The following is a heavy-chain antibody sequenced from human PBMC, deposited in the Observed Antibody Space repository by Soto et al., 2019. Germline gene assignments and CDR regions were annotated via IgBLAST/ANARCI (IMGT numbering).Heavy chain of an antibody. CDR3: AREHYAGGYDYGMDL. Sequence: QVQLVQSGAEVKKPGSSVKVSCKASGGTFSSYAISWVRQAPGQGLEWMGGIIPIFGTANYAQKFQGRVTNSADESTSTAYMEMSSLRSEDTDVYYGAREHYAGGYDYGMDLWGQRTTVTVSS. V-gene: IGHV1-69*01. J-gene: IGHJ6*02. CDR1: GGTFSSYA. D-gene: IGHD2-8*02. CDR2: IIPIFGTA.